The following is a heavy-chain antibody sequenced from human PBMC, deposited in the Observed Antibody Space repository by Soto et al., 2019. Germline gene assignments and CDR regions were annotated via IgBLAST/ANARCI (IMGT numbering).Heavy chain of an antibody. J-gene: IGHJ4*02. V-gene: IGHV3-7*01. CDR2: IKQDGSEK. Sequence: SLRLSCAASGFTFSSYWMSWVRQAPGKGLEWVANIKQDGSEKYYVDSVKGRFTISRDNAKNSLYLQMNSLRAEDTAVYYCARENIVVVVAATFDYWGQGTLVTVSS. D-gene: IGHD2-15*01. CDR3: ARENIVVVVAATFDY. CDR1: GFTFSSYW.